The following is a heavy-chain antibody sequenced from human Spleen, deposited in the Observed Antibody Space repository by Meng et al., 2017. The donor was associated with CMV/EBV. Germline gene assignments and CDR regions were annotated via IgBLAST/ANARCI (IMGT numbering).Heavy chain of an antibody. CDR3: ARTGALGDKVGYYYYYYGMDV. V-gene: IGHV3-7*01. D-gene: IGHD3-16*01. CDR1: GFTLSKYW. Sequence: GESLKISCAASGFTLSKYWMTWVRQAPGKGLEWVANIKEDGSEKNYVDSVKGRFIISRDNAKNSLFLQMNSLRAEDMAVYYCARTGALGDKVGYYYYYYGMDVWGQGTTVTVSS. J-gene: IGHJ6*02. CDR2: IKEDGSEK.